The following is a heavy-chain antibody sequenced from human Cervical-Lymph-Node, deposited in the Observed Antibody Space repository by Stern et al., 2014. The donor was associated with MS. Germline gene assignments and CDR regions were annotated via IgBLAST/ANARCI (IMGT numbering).Heavy chain of an antibody. J-gene: IGHJ4*02. CDR2: LYWDDDK. CDR3: AHSRVKYCRGGTCYSSLFDY. D-gene: IGHD2-15*01. Sequence: QVTLRESGPTLVKPTQTVTLTCTLSGFSVATAGVGVGWIRQPPGKALEWLALLYWDDDKLYSPSLKNRLTIIKDTSKIQVVLTMTNVDPVDTATYYCAHSRVKYCRGGTCYSSLFDYWGQGTLVTVSS. V-gene: IGHV2-5*02. CDR1: GFSVATAGVG.